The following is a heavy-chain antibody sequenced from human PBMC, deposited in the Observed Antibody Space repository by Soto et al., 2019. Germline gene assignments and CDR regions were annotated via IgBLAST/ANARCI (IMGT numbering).Heavy chain of an antibody. V-gene: IGHV4-38-2*02. D-gene: IGHD1-1*01. Sequence: NPSETLSLTCTVSGYTISNGNYWGWIRQSPERGLEWIGSIYPTGSTFHNPSPKSRVTMSVDTSKNQVSLKLTSVTAADTAVYYCVRTLRGTPPYYFDYWGRGTQVTVS. J-gene: IGHJ4*02. CDR1: GYTISNGNY. CDR2: IYPTGST. CDR3: VRTLRGTPPYYFDY.